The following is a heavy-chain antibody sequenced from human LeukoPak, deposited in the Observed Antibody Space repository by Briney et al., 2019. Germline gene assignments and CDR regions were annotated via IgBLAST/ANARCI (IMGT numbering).Heavy chain of an antibody. CDR3: TTEQFSFYYYGSGSYINWFDP. V-gene: IGHV3-15*01. CDR2: IKSTTDGGTT. D-gene: IGHD3-10*01. J-gene: IGHJ5*02. Sequence: GGSLRLSCAASGFTFSNAWMNWVRQAPGKGLEWVGRIKSTTDGGTTDYAAPVKGRFTISRDDSKNTLYLQMNGLKTEDTAVYYCTTEQFSFYYYGSGSYINWFDPWGQGTLVTVSS. CDR1: GFTFSNAW.